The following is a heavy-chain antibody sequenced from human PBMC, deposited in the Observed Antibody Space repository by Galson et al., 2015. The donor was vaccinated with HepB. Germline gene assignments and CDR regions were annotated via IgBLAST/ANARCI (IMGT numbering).Heavy chain of an antibody. V-gene: IGHV1-46*01. CDR1: GYTFSTYY. J-gene: IGHJ3*02. Sequence: SVKVSCKASGYTFSTYYIHWVRQAPGQGLEWMGIINPSGGRTNYAQKFQDRVTMTRDTSTSTVYMQLSSLRSEDTAVYYCATIRVGFCITTSCKADDFDIWGQGTMVTVSS. D-gene: IGHD2-2*01. CDR2: INPSGGRT. CDR3: ATIRVGFCITTSCKADDFDI.